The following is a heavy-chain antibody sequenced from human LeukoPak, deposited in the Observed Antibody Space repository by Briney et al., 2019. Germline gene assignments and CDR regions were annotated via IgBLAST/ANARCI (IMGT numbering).Heavy chain of an antibody. J-gene: IGHJ4*02. CDR1: GYTFSAYY. CDR3: ARGLDSAYYDY. CDR2: INPNSGGT. D-gene: IGHD1-26*01. Sequence: ASVKVSCKTSGYTFSAYYLYWLRQAPGQGLEWMGWINPNSGGTNYAQKFQGRVSMTRDTSISTASMELSRLISDDTALYYCARGLDSAYYDYWGQGTLVTVSS. V-gene: IGHV1-2*02.